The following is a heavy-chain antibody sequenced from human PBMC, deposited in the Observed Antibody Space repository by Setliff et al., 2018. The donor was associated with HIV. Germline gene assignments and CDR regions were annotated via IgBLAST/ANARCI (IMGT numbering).Heavy chain of an antibody. D-gene: IGHD3-22*01. CDR1: GYTFTSYW. V-gene: IGHV5-51*01. CDR2: IYPGDSDT. CDR3: ARHISYDGSDDQSRGYFDY. Sequence: ESLKISCKVSGYTFTSYWIGWVRQKPGKGLEWMGIIYPGDSDTRYSPSFQGQVTISAAKSISTAYLQWSSLKASDTAIYYCARHISYDGSDDQSRGYFDYWGRGTLVTVSS. J-gene: IGHJ4*02.